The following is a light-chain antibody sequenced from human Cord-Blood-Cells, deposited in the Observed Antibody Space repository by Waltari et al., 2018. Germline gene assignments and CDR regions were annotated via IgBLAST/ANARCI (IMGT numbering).Light chain of an antibody. J-gene: IGLJ3*02. CDR1: SSDVGGYNY. V-gene: IGLV2-8*01. Sequence: QSALTQPPSASGSPGQSVTISCTGTSSDVGGYNYVSWYQQHPGKAPKLMIYEVSKRPSGAPDRFSGSKSGNTASLTVSGLQAEDEADYYCSSYAGSWVFGGGTKLTVL. CDR2: EVS. CDR3: SSYAGSWV.